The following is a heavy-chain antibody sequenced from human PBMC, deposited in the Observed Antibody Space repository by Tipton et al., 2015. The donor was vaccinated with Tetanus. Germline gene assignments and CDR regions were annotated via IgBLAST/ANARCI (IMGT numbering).Heavy chain of an antibody. J-gene: IGHJ4*02. V-gene: IGHV1-46*01. Sequence: QLVQSGAEVKKPGASVKLSCGASGHTLSNYYVHWVRQAPGHGLEWLGNINPSGSSTRSAQSFQGRVTLTRDTSTGTVYMELNGLRSDDTAVYFCARESDPYYSSFRFGQWGQGTLVAVSS. D-gene: IGHD3-22*01. CDR2: INPSGSST. CDR3: ARESDPYYSSFRFGQ. CDR1: GHTLSNYY.